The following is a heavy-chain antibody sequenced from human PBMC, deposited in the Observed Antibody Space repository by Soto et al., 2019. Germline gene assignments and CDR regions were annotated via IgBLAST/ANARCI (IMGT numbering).Heavy chain of an antibody. CDR1: GGSISSYY. CDR2: IYYGGST. J-gene: IGHJ6*02. Sequence: QVQLQESGPGLVKPSETLSLTCTVSGGSISSYYWSWIRQPPGKGLEWIGYIYYGGSTNYNPSLKSRVTISVDTSKNQFSLRLSSVTAADTAVYYCARVCGYSYGCTPYGMDVWGQGTTVTVSS. D-gene: IGHD5-18*01. V-gene: IGHV4-59*01. CDR3: ARVCGYSYGCTPYGMDV.